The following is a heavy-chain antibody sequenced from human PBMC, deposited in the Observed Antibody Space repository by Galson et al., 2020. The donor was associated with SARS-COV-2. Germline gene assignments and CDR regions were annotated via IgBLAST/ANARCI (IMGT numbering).Heavy chain of an antibody. CDR1: GGTFSSYA. CDR2: IIPIFGTA. V-gene: IGHV1-69*13. Sequence: SVKVSCKASGGTFSSYAISWVRQAPGQGLEWMGGIIPIFGTANYAQKFQGRVTITADESTSTAYMELSSLRSEDTAVYYCASSRGSSWLGVCWFDPWGQGTLVTVSS. J-gene: IGHJ5*02. D-gene: IGHD6-13*01. CDR3: ASSRGSSWLGVCWFDP.